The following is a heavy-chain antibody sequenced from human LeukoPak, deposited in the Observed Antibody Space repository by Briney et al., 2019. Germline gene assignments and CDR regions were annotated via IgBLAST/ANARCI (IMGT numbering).Heavy chain of an antibody. CDR1: GFTFSSYA. D-gene: IGHD3-10*01. J-gene: IGHJ4*02. Sequence: GGSLRLSCAASGFTFSSYAMSWVRQAPGKGLEWVSAISGSGGSTYYADSAKGRFTISRDNSKNTLYLQMNSLRAEDTAVYYCAKVGANILLWFGDYWGQGTLVTVSS. V-gene: IGHV3-23*01. CDR3: AKVGANILLWFGDY. CDR2: ISGSGGST.